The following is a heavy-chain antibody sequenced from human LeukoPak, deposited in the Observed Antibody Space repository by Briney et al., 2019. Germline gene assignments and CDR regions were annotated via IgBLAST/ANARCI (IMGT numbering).Heavy chain of an antibody. CDR1: GYTFTSYH. J-gene: IGHJ4*02. Sequence: ASVKVSCKASGYTFTSYHINWVRQATAQGLEWMGWMSPNSGDTGFAQKFQGRVTMTRNTSITTAYMELSSLRSDDTAIYYCARGVAAGYDYWGQGTLVTVSS. CDR2: MSPNSGDT. D-gene: IGHD6-13*01. CDR3: ARGVAAGYDY. V-gene: IGHV1-8*01.